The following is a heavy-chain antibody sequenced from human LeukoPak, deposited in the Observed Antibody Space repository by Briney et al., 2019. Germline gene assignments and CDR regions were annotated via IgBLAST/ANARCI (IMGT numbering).Heavy chain of an antibody. Sequence: PSETLSLTCTVSGGSISSSYWSWIRQPPGKGLEWIGYIYYSGTTDYNPSLRSRVTISVDTPKNQFSLKLSSVTAADTAVYYCARDFAVTTAYYYGVDVWGQGITVTVSS. V-gene: IGHV4-59*01. CDR3: ARDFAVTTAYYYGVDV. CDR1: GGSISSSY. D-gene: IGHD4-17*01. CDR2: IYYSGTT. J-gene: IGHJ6*02.